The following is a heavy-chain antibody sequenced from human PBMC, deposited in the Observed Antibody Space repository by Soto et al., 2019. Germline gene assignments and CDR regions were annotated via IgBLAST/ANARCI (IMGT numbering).Heavy chain of an antibody. CDR2: ISAYNGNT. D-gene: IGHD3-9*01. Sequence: ASVKVSCKASGYTFTSYGISWVRQAPGQGLEWMGWISAYNGNTNYAQKLQGRVTMTTDTSTSTAYMELRSLRSDDTAVYYCARDSPDYDILTGYYFYYYYYGMAFWGQGTMVTVSS. V-gene: IGHV1-18*04. CDR3: ARDSPDYDILTGYYFYYYYYGMAF. J-gene: IGHJ6*02. CDR1: GYTFTSYG.